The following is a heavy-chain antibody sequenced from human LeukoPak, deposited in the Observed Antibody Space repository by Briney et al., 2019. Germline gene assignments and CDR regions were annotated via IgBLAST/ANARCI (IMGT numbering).Heavy chain of an antibody. D-gene: IGHD3-3*01. V-gene: IGHV1-58*01. CDR2: IVVGSGNT. CDR1: GFTFTSSA. J-gene: IGHJ6*02. CDR3: AARGGDYYDFWSGYPKDYYYGMDV. Sequence: EASVKVSCKASGFTFTSSAVQWVRQARGQRLEWIGWIVVGSGNTNYAQKFQERVTITRDMSTSTAYMELSSLRSEDTAVYYCAARGGDYYDFWSGYPKDYYYGMDVWGQGPRSPSP.